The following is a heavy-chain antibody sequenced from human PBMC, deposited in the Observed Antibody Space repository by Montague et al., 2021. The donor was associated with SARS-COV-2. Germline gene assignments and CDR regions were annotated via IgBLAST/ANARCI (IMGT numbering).Heavy chain of an antibody. Sequence: SHSLSLSASGFPFSTFWMTWVRQVPGKGLEWVANIKQDGSEKYYVDSVKGRFTISRDNAKNSLYLQLDSLRAEDTAVYYCARGYDSSGYQYWGQGTLVTVSS. V-gene: IGHV3-7*05. CDR2: IKQDGSEK. CDR1: GFPFSTFW. J-gene: IGHJ4*02. D-gene: IGHD3-22*01. CDR3: ARGYDSSGYQY.